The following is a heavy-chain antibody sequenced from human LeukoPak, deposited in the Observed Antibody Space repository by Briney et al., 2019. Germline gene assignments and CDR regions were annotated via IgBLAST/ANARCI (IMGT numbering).Heavy chain of an antibody. D-gene: IGHD3-10*01. V-gene: IGHV3-23*01. CDR1: GFTFSSYA. CDR2: ISGSGGST. CDR3: ARGEYGSGSYHIDY. J-gene: IGHJ4*02. Sequence: AGGSLRLSCAASGFTFSSYAMSWVRQAPGKGLEWVSAISGSGGSTYYADSVKGRFTISRDNSKNTLYLQMSSLRAEDTAVYYCARGEYGSGSYHIDYWGQGTLVTVSS.